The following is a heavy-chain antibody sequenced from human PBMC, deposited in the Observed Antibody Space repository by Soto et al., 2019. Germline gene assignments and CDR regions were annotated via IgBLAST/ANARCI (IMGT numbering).Heavy chain of an antibody. CDR1: GGSFSGYY. Sequence: NPSETLSLTCAVYGGSFSGYYWSWIRQPPGKGLEWIGEINHSGSTNYNPSLKSRVTISVDTSKNQFSLKLSSVTAADTAVYYCARGPRDIVVVVAARGNWFDPWGQGTLVTVSS. D-gene: IGHD2-15*01. CDR3: ARGPRDIVVVVAARGNWFDP. J-gene: IGHJ5*02. V-gene: IGHV4-34*01. CDR2: INHSGST.